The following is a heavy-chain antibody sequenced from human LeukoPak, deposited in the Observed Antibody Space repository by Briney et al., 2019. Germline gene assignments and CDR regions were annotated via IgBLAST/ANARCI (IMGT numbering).Heavy chain of an antibody. Sequence: GGSLRLSCTASGFIFSYYAMSWVRQAPGKGLEWVSAITDSGDSTYYVDSVKGRFTISRDNSKNTLYLQMNSLRVEDTAVYYCAKDALRTSGWYYFDNWGQGALVAVSS. CDR2: ITDSGDST. CDR3: AKDALRTSGWYYFDN. V-gene: IGHV3-23*01. CDR1: GFIFSYYA. D-gene: IGHD6-19*01. J-gene: IGHJ4*02.